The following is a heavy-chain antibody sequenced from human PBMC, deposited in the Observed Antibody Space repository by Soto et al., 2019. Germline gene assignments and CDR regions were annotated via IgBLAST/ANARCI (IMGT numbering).Heavy chain of an antibody. CDR3: ARDAAASGWYL. J-gene: IGHJ5*02. V-gene: IGHV3-7*05. D-gene: IGHD6-19*01. Sequence: EVQLVESGGDLVQPGGSLRLSCAASGFTFSTYWMSWVRQAPGKGPEWVANINERGNEKHYVDSVQGRFTISRDNAENSLYLQKTGLRGEDTGVYYCARDAAASGWYLWGQGTLVSVSS. CDR1: GFTFSTYW. CDR2: INERGNEK.